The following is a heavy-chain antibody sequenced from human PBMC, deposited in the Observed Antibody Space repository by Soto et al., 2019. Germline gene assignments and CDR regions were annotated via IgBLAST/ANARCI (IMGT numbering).Heavy chain of an antibody. V-gene: IGHV3-23*01. Sequence: GGSLRLSCAASGFTFSSYAMSWVRQAPGKGLEWVSAISGSGGSTYYADSVKGRFTISRDNSKNTQYLQMNSLRAEDTALYYCAKGPAVAIPVPLDFWGQGTLVTVSS. D-gene: IGHD6-19*01. J-gene: IGHJ4*02. CDR3: AKGPAVAIPVPLDF. CDR2: ISGSGGST. CDR1: GFTFSSYA.